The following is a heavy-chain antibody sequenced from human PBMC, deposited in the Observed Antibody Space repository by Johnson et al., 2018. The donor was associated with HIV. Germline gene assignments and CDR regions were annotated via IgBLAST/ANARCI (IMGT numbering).Heavy chain of an antibody. Sequence: VQLVESGGGMVQPGGSLRLSCAVSGFTFDNYAMHWVRQAPGKGLEWVSLISWDGGNSYYADSVQGRFTISRDNSKKSLYLQMNSLRAEDTALYYCAKDSDTYYYGSGDAFDVLGQGTMVTVSS. CDR1: GFTFDNYA. CDR2: ISWDGGNS. V-gene: IGHV3-43D*03. CDR3: AKDSDTYYYGSGDAFDV. J-gene: IGHJ3*01. D-gene: IGHD3-10*01.